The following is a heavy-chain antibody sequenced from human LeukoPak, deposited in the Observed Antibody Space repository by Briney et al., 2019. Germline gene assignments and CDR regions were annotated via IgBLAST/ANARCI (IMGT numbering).Heavy chain of an antibody. V-gene: IGHV3-23*01. CDR3: AKDTPHYDSSGYRLNYFDY. Sequence: PGGSLRLSCAASGFTFSSYAMSWVRQAPGKGLEWVSAINVYCGSTYYADSVKGRFTISRDNSKNTLYLQMNSLRAEDTAVYYCAKDTPHYDSSGYRLNYFDYWGQGTLVTVSS. D-gene: IGHD3-22*01. CDR2: INVYCGST. CDR1: GFTFSSYA. J-gene: IGHJ4*02.